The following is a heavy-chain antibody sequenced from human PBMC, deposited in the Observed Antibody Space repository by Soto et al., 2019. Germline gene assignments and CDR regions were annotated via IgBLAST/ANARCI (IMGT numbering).Heavy chain of an antibody. Sequence: QVQLQESGPGLVQPSQTLSLTCSVSGGSISSDDYYWTWIRQPPGEGLEWIGYIYYTGRTSSTPSLESRVTISIDTSQNQFSLKLSSVSAADTAVYYCAREGSSSPEYFDFWGPGTLVTVSS. J-gene: IGHJ4*02. CDR3: AREGSSSPEYFDF. D-gene: IGHD2-15*01. CDR2: IYYTGRT. V-gene: IGHV4-30-4*01. CDR1: GGSISSDDYY.